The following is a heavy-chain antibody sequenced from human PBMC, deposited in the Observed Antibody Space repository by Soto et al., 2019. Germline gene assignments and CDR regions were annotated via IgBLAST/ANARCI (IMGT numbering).Heavy chain of an antibody. CDR3: AKRADSTAGYFSYYMDV. V-gene: IGHV3-23*01. Sequence: GGSLRLSCAASGFTFSNYAMSWVRQAPGKGLEWVSAVSGSGASTYYADSVKGRFTISRDNSKDTMYLQMNSLRFEDTAVYFCAKRADSTAGYFSYYMDVWGKGTTVTVSS. CDR2: VSGSGAST. D-gene: IGHD4-17*01. J-gene: IGHJ6*03. CDR1: GFTFSNYA.